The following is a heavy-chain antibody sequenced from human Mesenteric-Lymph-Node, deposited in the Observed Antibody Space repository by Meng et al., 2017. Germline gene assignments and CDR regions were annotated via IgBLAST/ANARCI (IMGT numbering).Heavy chain of an antibody. J-gene: IGHJ4*02. V-gene: IGHV1-69*06. CDR2: IIPIFGTA. CDR1: GGPFSSYA. D-gene: IGHD3-22*01. Sequence: QVRLGEPGAEVKKPGSSVKVSCKASGGPFSSYAISWVRQAPGQGLEWMGGIIPIFGTANYAQKFQGRVTITADKSTSTAYMELSSLRSEDTAVYYCARWEDSYYYDSSGYYPPVSWGQGTLVTVSS. CDR3: ARWEDSYYYDSSGYYPPVS.